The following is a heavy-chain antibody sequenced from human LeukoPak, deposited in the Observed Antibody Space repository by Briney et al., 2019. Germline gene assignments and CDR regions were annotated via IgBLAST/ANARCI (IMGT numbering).Heavy chain of an antibody. D-gene: IGHD2-2*01. CDR3: ARRGGYQLPPAEWYFDL. Sequence: PGGSLRLSCTASGFTFSSYSMNWVRQAPGKGLEWVSSISSSSSYIYYADSVKGRFTISRDNAKNSLYLHMNSLRAEDTAVYYCARRGGYQLPPAEWYFDLWDRGTLVTVSS. J-gene: IGHJ2*01. CDR1: GFTFSSYS. CDR2: ISSSSSYI. V-gene: IGHV3-21*01.